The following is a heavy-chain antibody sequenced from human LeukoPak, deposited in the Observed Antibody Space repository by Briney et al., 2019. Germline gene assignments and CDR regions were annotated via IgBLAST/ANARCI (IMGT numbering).Heavy chain of an antibody. J-gene: IGHJ4*02. CDR3: ARREVWGTYRLVYYFDY. Sequence: PSETLSLTCAVYGGSFSGYYWSWIRQPPGKGLEWIGEINHSGSTNYNPSLKSRVTISVDTSKNQFSLKLSSVTAADTAVYYCARREVWGTYRLVYYFDYWGQGSRVTVSS. CDR1: GGSFSGYY. V-gene: IGHV4-34*01. D-gene: IGHD3-16*02. CDR2: INHSGST.